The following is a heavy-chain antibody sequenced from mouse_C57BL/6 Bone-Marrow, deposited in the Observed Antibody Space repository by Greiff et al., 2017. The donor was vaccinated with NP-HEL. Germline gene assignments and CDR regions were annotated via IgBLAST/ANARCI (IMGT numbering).Heavy chain of an antibody. J-gene: IGHJ1*03. D-gene: IGHD4-1*01. CDR1: GFNIKDDY. Sequence: VQLQQSGAELVRPGASVKLSCTASGFNIKDDYMHWVKQRPEQGLEWIGWIDPENGDTEYASKFQGKATITAGTSSNTAYLQLSSLTSEDTAVYYCTTGWDEDWYFDVWGTGTTVTVSS. CDR3: TTGWDEDWYFDV. CDR2: IDPENGDT. V-gene: IGHV14-4*01.